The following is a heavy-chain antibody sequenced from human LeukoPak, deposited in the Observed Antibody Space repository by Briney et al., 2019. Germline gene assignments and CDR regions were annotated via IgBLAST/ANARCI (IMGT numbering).Heavy chain of an antibody. Sequence: GESLKISCKGSGYSFTTYWIAWVRQTPDKGLEWMGIIYPGDSDTTYSPSFQGQVTISADKSISTAYLQWSSLKASDTAMYYCARRVPTTVIDAFDIWGQGTMVTVSS. CDR2: IYPGDSDT. J-gene: IGHJ3*02. CDR1: GYSFTTYW. CDR3: ARRVPTTVIDAFDI. D-gene: IGHD4-17*01. V-gene: IGHV5-51*01.